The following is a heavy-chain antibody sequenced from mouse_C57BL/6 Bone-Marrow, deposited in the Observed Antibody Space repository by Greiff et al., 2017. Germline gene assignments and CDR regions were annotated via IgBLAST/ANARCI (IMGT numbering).Heavy chain of an antibody. D-gene: IGHD1-1*01. Sequence: EVKLQESGGDLVKPGGSLKLSCAASGFTFSSYGMSWVRQTPDKRLEWVATISSGGSYTYYPDSVKGRFTISRDNAKNTLYLQMSSLKSEDTAMYYGARQIYGSSYGFAYWGQGTLVTVSA. CDR1: GFTFSSYG. J-gene: IGHJ3*01. CDR3: ARQIYGSSYGFAY. CDR2: ISSGGSYT. V-gene: IGHV5-6*01.